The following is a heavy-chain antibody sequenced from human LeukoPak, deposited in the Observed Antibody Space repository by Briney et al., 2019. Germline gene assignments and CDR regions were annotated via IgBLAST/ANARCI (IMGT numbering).Heavy chain of an antibody. J-gene: IGHJ4*02. CDR3: ARAGSSYFDSIDY. CDR1: GGTFSSYA. V-gene: IGHV1-2*02. Sequence: GASVKVSCKASGGTFSSYAISWVRQAPGQGLEWMGWINPNSGGTNYAQKFQGRVTMTRDTSISTAYMELSRLRSDDTAVYYCARAGSSYFDSIDYWGQGTLVTVSS. CDR2: INPNSGGT. D-gene: IGHD3-9*01.